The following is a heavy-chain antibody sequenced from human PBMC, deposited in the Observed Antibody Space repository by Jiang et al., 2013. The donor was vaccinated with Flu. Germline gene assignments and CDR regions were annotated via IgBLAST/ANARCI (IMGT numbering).Heavy chain of an antibody. D-gene: IGHD7-27*01. V-gene: IGHV1-69*01. CDR3: ASGPGEQGYYYYMDV. Sequence: VQLVESGAEVKEPGSSVKVSCKASGGTFSNYAISWVRQAPGQGLEWMGGIIPIFGPANYAQKFQGRVTITADESTSTAYMELSSLRSEDTAVYYCASGPGEQGYYYYMDVWGKGTTVTVSS. CDR1: GGTFSNYA. J-gene: IGHJ6*03. CDR2: IIPIFGPA.